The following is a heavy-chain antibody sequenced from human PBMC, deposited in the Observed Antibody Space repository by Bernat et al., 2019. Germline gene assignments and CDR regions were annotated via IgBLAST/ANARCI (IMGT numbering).Heavy chain of an antibody. J-gene: IGHJ2*01. CDR3: ARVQRGIFKALNL. CDR2: INHSGST. Sequence: QVQLQQWGAGLLKPSETLSLTFAVYGGSFSGYYCSWIRQPPGKGLEWIGEINHSGSTNYNPSLKSRVTISVGTSKNQFCLKLSSVTAADTAVYYCARVQRGIFKALNLWGRGTLVTVSS. D-gene: IGHD3-3*01. V-gene: IGHV4-34*01. CDR1: GGSFSGYY.